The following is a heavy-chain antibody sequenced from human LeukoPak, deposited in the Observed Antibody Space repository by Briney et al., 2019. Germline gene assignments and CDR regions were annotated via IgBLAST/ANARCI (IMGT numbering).Heavy chain of an antibody. Sequence: SETLSLTCTVSGYSISSGYYWGWIRQPPGKGLEWIGSIYHSGSTYYNPSLKSRVTISVDTSKNQFSLKLNSVTAADTAVYYCASIKAADPYYYYYYMDVWGKGTTVTVSS. CDR3: ASIKAADPYYYYYYMDV. J-gene: IGHJ6*03. CDR2: IYHSGST. D-gene: IGHD6-13*01. V-gene: IGHV4-38-2*02. CDR1: GYSISSGYY.